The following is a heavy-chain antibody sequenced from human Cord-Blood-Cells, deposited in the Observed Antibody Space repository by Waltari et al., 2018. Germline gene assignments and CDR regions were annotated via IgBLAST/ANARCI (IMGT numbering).Heavy chain of an antibody. J-gene: IGHJ4*02. CDR2: ISWNSGSI. D-gene: IGHD3-9*01. V-gene: IGHV3-9*01. Sequence: EVQLVESGGGLVQPGRSLRLSCAASGFTFDDYAMHWVRQAPGKGLEGVSGISWNSGSIGYADSVKGRFTISRDNAKNSLYLQMNSLRAEDTALYYCAKDSDLLRYFDWLPHGGGFDYWGQGTLVTVSS. CDR1: GFTFDDYA. CDR3: AKDSDLLRYFDWLPHGGGFDY.